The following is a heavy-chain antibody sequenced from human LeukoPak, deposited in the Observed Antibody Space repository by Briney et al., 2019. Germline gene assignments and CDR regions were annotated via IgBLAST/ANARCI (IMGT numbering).Heavy chain of an antibody. CDR3: SSVGGLLWFGEKGLYFDY. CDR1: GGSISSSSYY. J-gene: IGHJ4*02. CDR2: IYYSGST. V-gene: IGHV4-39*07. D-gene: IGHD3-10*01. Sequence: PSETLSLTCTVSGGSISSSSYYWGWIRQPPGKGLEWIGSIYYSGSTYYNPSLKSRVTISVDTSKNQFSLKLSSVTAADTAVYYCSSVGGLLWFGEKGLYFDYWGQGTLVTVSS.